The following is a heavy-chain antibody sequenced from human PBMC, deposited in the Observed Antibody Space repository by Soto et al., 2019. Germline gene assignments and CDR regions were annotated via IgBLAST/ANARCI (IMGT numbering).Heavy chain of an antibody. Sequence: EVHLVESGGGLVKPGGSLRLSCAASGLTSSDAGMSWVRQVPGKGLEWVGHIMRKASGGTTDYAAPVKGRFTLSRDDSKNTLYLQMNSLKTEDTGVYFCTTVHILRWLGASPEGYYFAYWGQGALVTVSS. J-gene: IGHJ4*02. CDR2: IMRKASGGTT. V-gene: IGHV3-15*01. D-gene: IGHD3-10*01. CDR1: GLTSSDAG. CDR3: TTVHILRWLGASPEGYYFAY.